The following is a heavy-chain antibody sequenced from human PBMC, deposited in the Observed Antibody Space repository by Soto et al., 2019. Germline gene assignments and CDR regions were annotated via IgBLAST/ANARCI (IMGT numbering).Heavy chain of an antibody. D-gene: IGHD3-3*02. J-gene: IGHJ5*02. Sequence: NLSETLSLTCTVSGGSISSSNYHWGWIRQPPGKGLEWIGSMYYSGSAYYNPSLKSRVTISLDTSQNQFSLKLSSMTAADTAVYYCARLRFGNILDPWGQGTLVTVSS. CDR1: GGSISSSNYH. V-gene: IGHV4-39*01. CDR2: MYYSGSA. CDR3: ARLRFGNILDP.